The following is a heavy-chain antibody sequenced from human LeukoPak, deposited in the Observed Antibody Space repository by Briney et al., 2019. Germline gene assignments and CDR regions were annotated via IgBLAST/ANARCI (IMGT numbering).Heavy chain of an antibody. CDR3: AICRDGYNLFDY. D-gene: IGHD5-24*01. J-gene: IGHJ4*02. CDR1: GFTFSNYI. Sequence: PGGSLRLSCAASGFTFSNYIMTWVRQAPGKGLEWVSVINTGGDTTCYADSVKGRFTISRDNSKNTLYLQMNSLRAEDTAIYYCAICRDGYNLFDYGARGPVVTVSS. CDR2: INTGGDTT. V-gene: IGHV3-23*01.